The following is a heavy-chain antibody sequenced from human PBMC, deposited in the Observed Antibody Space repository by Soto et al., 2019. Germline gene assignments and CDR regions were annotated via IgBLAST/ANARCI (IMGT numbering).Heavy chain of an antibody. CDR3: ARDLPPVDY. J-gene: IGHJ4*02. Sequence: QVQLVQSGAEVKKPGASVKVSCKASGYTFSSYFISWVRQAPGQGLEWMGWISAYNGNTNSAQNLQGRVTMTTDTPPSTADLELRSMRSGDTAVYYCARDLPPVDYWGQGTLVTVSS. V-gene: IGHV1-18*01. CDR2: ISAYNGNT. CDR1: GYTFSSYF.